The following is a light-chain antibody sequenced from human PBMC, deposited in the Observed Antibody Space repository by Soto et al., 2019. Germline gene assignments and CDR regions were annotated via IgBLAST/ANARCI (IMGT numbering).Light chain of an antibody. CDR1: SSDIGGYNY. V-gene: IGLV2-14*01. Sequence: QSALTQPASVSGSPGQSITISCTGTSSDIGGYNYVSWYQQYPGKAPTLMIYDVTNRPSGVSDRFSGSKSGNTASLTISGLQAEDEADYYCSSYRSGTTPVVFGGGTKLTVL. CDR2: DVT. CDR3: SSYRSGTTPVV. J-gene: IGLJ2*01.